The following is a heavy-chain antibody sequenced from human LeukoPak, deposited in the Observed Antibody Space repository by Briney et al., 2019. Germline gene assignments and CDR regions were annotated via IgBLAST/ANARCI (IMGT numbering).Heavy chain of an antibody. CDR1: GGSISSGDYY. Sequence: SQTLSLTCTVSGGSISSGDYYWSWIRQPPGKGLEWIGYIYYSGSTYYNPSLKSRVTISVDTSKNQFSLKLSSVTAADTAVYYCASSYCSGGSCSFDYWGQGTLVTVSS. J-gene: IGHJ4*02. CDR3: ASSYCSGGSCSFDY. D-gene: IGHD2-15*01. CDR2: IYYSGST. V-gene: IGHV4-30-4*01.